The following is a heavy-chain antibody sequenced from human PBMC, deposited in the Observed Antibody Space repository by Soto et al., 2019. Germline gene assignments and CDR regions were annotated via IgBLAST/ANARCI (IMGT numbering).Heavy chain of an antibody. Sequence: KASETLSLTCAVYGGSFSDYYWSWIRQPPGKGLEWIGEINHSGSTNYNPSLKSRVTISVDTSKNQFSLNLSSVTAADTAVYYCARGDLLAPDVRAQRTTVTGSS. D-gene: IGHD3-3*02. V-gene: IGHV4-34*01. CDR2: INHSGST. J-gene: IGHJ6*02. CDR1: GGSFSDYY. CDR3: ARGDLLAPDV.